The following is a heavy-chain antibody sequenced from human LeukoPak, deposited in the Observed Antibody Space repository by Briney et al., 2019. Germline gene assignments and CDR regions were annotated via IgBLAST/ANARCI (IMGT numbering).Heavy chain of an antibody. V-gene: IGHV3-7*04. CDR2: IEKDGSEK. J-gene: IGHJ4*02. CDR1: GFTFSSYW. D-gene: IGHD2-2*01. CDR3: GRALGYQLLTSGD. Sequence: GGSLRLSCAASGFTFSSYWMTWVRQAPGQGLEWVANIEKDGSEKNYVDSAKGRFAISRDNAKNSLYPQMNSLRVEDTAVYYCGRALGYQLLTSGDWGQGTLVTVSS.